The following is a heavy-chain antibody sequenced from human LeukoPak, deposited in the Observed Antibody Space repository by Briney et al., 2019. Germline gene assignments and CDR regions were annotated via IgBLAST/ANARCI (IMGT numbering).Heavy chain of an antibody. V-gene: IGHV4-4*02. D-gene: IGHD3-3*01. CDR3: ARLGAGPTYYDFWSGYSSFYFDY. Sequence: SGTLSLTCAVSGGSISSSNWWSWVRQPPGKGLEWIGEIYHSGSTNYNPSLKSRVTISVDKSKNQFSLKLSSVTAADTAVYYCARLGAGPTYYDFWSGYSSFYFDYWGQGTLVTVSS. J-gene: IGHJ4*02. CDR2: IYHSGST. CDR1: GGSISSSNW.